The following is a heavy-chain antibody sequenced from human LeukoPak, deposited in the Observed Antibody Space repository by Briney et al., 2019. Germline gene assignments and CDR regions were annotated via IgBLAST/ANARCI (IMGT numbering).Heavy chain of an antibody. Sequence: PGGPLRLSCAASRFTFSNAWMSWVRQAPGKGLEWVGRIKSKTEGGTTDYAAPVKGRFTISRDDSKNTLYLQMNSLQTEDTAVYYCTTELSGYSSSWFDYWGQGTLVTVSS. V-gene: IGHV3-15*01. CDR1: RFTFSNAW. CDR3: TTELSGYSSSWFDY. CDR2: IKSKTEGGTT. J-gene: IGHJ4*02. D-gene: IGHD6-13*01.